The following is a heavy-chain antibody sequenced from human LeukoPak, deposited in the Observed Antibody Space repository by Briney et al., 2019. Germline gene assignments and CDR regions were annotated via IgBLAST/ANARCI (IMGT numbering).Heavy chain of an antibody. CDR3: ARVGNGGWTEYYFDY. D-gene: IGHD6-19*01. CDR2: IYYSGST. CDR1: GGSISSYD. V-gene: IGHV4-59*01. J-gene: IGHJ4*02. Sequence: SETLSLTCTVSGGSISSYDWSWIRQPPGKGLEWIGYIYYSGSTNYNPSLKSRVTISVDTSKNQFSLKLSSVTAADTAVYYCARVGNGGWTEYYFDYWGQGTLVTVSS.